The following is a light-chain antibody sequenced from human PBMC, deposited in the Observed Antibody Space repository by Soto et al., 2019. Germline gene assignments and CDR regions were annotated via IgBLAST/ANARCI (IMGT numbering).Light chain of an antibody. V-gene: IGKV3-11*01. CDR1: QSVSSY. J-gene: IGKJ4*01. CDR3: QQRSNWPRLT. Sequence: EIVLTQSPATLSLSPGERATLSCRASQSVSSYLAWYQQNPGQAPRLLIHDASNRATGIPARFSGSGSGTDFTLTISSLEPEDFAVYYCQQRSNWPRLTFGGGTKVDI. CDR2: DAS.